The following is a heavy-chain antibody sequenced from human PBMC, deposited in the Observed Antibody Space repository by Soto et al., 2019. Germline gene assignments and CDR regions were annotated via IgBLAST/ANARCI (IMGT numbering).Heavy chain of an antibody. Sequence: PSETLSLTCTVSGGSVSSGAYYWTWIRQRPGKGLEWIGHIYYSGSTYYSPSLKSRLSISPDTSKNQFSLRLSSVTAADTAMYYCARARLRAVYAFDIWGQGTMVTVSS. CDR2: IYYSGST. CDR3: ARARLRAVYAFDI. D-gene: IGHD5-12*01. CDR1: GGSVSSGAYY. J-gene: IGHJ3*02. V-gene: IGHV4-31*03.